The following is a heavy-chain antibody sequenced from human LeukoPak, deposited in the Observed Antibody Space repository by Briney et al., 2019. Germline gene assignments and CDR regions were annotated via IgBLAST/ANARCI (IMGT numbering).Heavy chain of an antibody. CDR1: GFTFSSYS. CDR3: ARVVAVAGPNLYYYYGMDV. J-gene: IGHJ6*02. D-gene: IGHD6-19*01. Sequence: GGSLRLSCAASGFTFSSYSMNWVRQAPGKGLEWVSSISSSSSYIYYADSVKGRFTISRDNAKNSLYLQMNSLRAEDTAVYYCARVVAVAGPNLYYYYGMDVWGQGTTVTVSS. CDR2: ISSSSSYI. V-gene: IGHV3-21*01.